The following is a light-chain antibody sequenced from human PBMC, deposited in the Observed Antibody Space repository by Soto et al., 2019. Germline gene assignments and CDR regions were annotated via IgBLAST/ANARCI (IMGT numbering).Light chain of an antibody. Sequence: DIVMTQSPDSLAVSLGASATINCKSIHSVLYSSNNKNYLAWYQQKPGQPPKLLIYWASTRESGVPDRFSGSGSGTDFTLTISSLQAEDVAVYYCQQYYSTPLTFGGGTKVDIK. CDR3: QQYYSTPLT. J-gene: IGKJ4*01. CDR1: HSVLYSSNNKNY. CDR2: WAS. V-gene: IGKV4-1*01.